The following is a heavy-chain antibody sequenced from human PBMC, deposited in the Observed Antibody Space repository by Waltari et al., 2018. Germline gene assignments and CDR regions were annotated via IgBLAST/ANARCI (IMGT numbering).Heavy chain of an antibody. CDR1: GFTFSTYA. CDR3: AKTYGSWRSFDY. D-gene: IGHD3-10*01. Sequence: EVQLLESGGGLVQPGGSLRLSCAASGFTFSTYAMSWVRQAPGKGLGWVSTISGRGGSTYYPDSVKGRFTISRDNSKNMLYLQMNSLRAEDTAVYYCAKTYGSWRSFDYWGQGTLVTVSS. CDR2: ISGRGGST. J-gene: IGHJ4*02. V-gene: IGHV3-23*01.